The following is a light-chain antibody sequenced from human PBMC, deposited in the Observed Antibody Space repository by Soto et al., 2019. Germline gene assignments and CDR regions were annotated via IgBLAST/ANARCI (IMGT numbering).Light chain of an antibody. CDR3: SAWDDSLVVV. J-gene: IGLJ2*01. Sequence: QSVLTQPPSASGPPGQTVTISCSGSSSNIGSNSVNWFQHLPGAVPKLLIFSNHQRPSGVPDRFSVSKSGTSASLAISGLQTEDEADYYCSAWDDSLVVVFGGGTKLTVL. CDR2: SNH. V-gene: IGLV1-44*01. CDR1: SSNIGSNS.